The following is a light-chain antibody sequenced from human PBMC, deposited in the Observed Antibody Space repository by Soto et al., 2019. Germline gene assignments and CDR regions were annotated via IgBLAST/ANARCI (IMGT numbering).Light chain of an antibody. V-gene: IGKV1-9*01. CDR2: GAS. CDR3: QQLNAYPLT. CDR1: QGTSSY. J-gene: IGKJ5*01. Sequence: DIQLTQSPSFLSASVGDRVTITCRASQGTSSYLAWFQQKPGRAPKLLIYGASTLQSGVPARFSGSVSRTDFTLTISNLQPEDFATYYCQQLNAYPLTFGQGTRLEIK.